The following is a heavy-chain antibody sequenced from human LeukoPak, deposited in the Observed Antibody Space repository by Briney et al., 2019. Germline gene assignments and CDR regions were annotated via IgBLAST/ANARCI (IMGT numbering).Heavy chain of an antibody. CDR3: AHRPYDSSGYSPYYFDY. CDR1: GFSLRTSGVG. V-gene: IGHV2-5*01. CDR2: IYWNDDK. D-gene: IGHD3-22*01. J-gene: IGHJ4*02. Sequence: SGPTLVKPTQTLTLTCTFSGFSLRTSGVGVGWIRQPPGKALEWLALIYWNDDKRYSPSLKSRLTITKDTSKNQVVLTMTNMDPVDTATYYCAHRPYDSSGYSPYYFDYWGQGTLVTVSS.